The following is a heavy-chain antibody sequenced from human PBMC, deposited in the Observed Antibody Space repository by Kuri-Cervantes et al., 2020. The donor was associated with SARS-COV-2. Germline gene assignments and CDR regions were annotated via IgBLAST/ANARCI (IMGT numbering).Heavy chain of an antibody. Sequence: SETLSLTCTVSGVSVTTFGSYWTWIRQPPGKGLEWVGYIYYNGSTNYNPSLKSRVTISVDTSKNQFSLKLSSVTAADTAVYYCASAQGPYYYDSSGYYRFDYWGQGTLVTVSS. CDR2: IYYNGST. CDR1: GVSVTTFGSY. CDR3: ASAQGPYYYDSSGYYRFDY. V-gene: IGHV4-61*08. J-gene: IGHJ4*02. D-gene: IGHD3-22*01.